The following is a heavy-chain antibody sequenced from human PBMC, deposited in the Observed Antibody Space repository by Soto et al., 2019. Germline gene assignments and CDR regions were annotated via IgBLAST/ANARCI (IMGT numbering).Heavy chain of an antibody. CDR2: IWYGGNNK. CDR3: ARLGSNWSFDC. J-gene: IGHJ4*02. D-gene: IGHD6-13*01. V-gene: IGHV3-33*01. CDR1: GVTFRNYG. Sequence: GGPLRLSCSASGVTFRNYGIDWVRQAPGKGLEWVAVIWYGGNNKYYADSVKGRFTISRDNSKNTVYLQMNSLRAEDTAVYYRARLGSNWSFDCWGQGTLVTVS.